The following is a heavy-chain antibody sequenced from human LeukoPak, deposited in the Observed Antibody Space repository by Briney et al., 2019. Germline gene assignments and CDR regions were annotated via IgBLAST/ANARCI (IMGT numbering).Heavy chain of an antibody. CDR3: ARNPDYYDSSGYLDY. CDR1: GYSFTSYR. CDR2: IYPGDSDT. Sequence: GESLKISCKGSGYSFTSYRIGWVRQMSGKGLEWMGIIYPGDSDTRYSPSFQGQVTISADKSISTAYLQWSSLKASDTAMYYCARNPDYYDSSGYLDYWGQGTLVTVSS. V-gene: IGHV5-51*01. J-gene: IGHJ4*02. D-gene: IGHD3-22*01.